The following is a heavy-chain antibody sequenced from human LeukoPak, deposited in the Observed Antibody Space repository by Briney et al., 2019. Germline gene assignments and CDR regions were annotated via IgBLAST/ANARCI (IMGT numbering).Heavy chain of an antibody. J-gene: IGHJ4*02. CDR2: ISYDGSNK. V-gene: IGHV3-30*04. Sequence: PGGSLRLSCAASGFTFSSYAMHWVRQAPGKGLEWVAVISYDGSNKYYADSVKGRFTISRDNSKNTLYLQMNSLRAEDTAVYYCARDSGIAAATYLFDYWGQGTLVTVSS. CDR3: ARDSGIAAATYLFDY. D-gene: IGHD6-13*01. CDR1: GFTFSSYA.